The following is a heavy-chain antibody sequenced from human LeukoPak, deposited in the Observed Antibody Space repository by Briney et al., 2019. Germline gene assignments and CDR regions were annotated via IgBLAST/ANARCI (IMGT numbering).Heavy chain of an antibody. Sequence: GGSLRLSCAASGFTFSTYAMSWVRQAPGKGLDWVSTISDGGTDTHYADSVKGRFTISRDNSKNTLYLQMNSLRAEDTAVYYCAKAVGFDWYWHYWGQGTLVTVSS. CDR3: AKAVGFDWYWHY. J-gene: IGHJ4*02. D-gene: IGHD3-9*01. CDR2: ISDGGTDT. CDR1: GFTFSTYA. V-gene: IGHV3-23*01.